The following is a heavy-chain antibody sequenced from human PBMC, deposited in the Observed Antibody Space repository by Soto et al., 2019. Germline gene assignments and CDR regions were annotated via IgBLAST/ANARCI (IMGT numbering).Heavy chain of an antibody. D-gene: IGHD5-12*01. CDR3: AREGGGGYVRIDY. V-gene: IGHV1-69*04. CDR1: GGTFSSYT. J-gene: IGHJ4*02. CDR2: IIPILGIA. Sequence: ASVKVSCKASGGTFSSYTISWVRQAPGQGLEWMGRIIPILGIANYAQKFQGRVTITADKSTSTAYMELSSLRSEDTAVYYCAREGGGGYVRIDYWGQGTLVTVSS.